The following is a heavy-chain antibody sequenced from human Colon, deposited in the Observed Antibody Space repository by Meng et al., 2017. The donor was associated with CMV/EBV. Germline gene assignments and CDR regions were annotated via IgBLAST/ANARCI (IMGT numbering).Heavy chain of an antibody. CDR2: ILAGGYIQ. CDR1: GFIFNTYE. V-gene: IGHV3-48*03. CDR3: VREIRRAWFDP. Sequence: GESLKISCAASGFIFNTYEMIWVRQAPGKGLEWISYILAGGYIQHYANSVKGRFTISRDDAKNSLYLQMNSLGAEDTAVYFCVREIRRAWFDPWGQGTLVTVSS. J-gene: IGHJ5*02.